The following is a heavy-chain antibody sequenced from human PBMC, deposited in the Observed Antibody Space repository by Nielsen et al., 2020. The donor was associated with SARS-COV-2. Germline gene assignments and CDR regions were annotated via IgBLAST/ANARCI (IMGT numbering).Heavy chain of an antibody. D-gene: IGHD5-24*01. J-gene: IGHJ4*02. CDR3: VRIDMATISVDY. CDR2: IFYRGST. Sequence: SETLSLTCIVSGGSVSSGSHYWSWIRQPPGKGLEWIGYIFYRGSTNYNPSLKSRVTISVDTSKNQFSLKVNSVTPADTAVYYCVRIDMATISVDYWGRGTLVSVSS. CDR1: GGSVSSGSHY. V-gene: IGHV4-61*01.